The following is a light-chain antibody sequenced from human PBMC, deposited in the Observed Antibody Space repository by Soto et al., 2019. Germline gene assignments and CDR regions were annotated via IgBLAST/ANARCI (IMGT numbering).Light chain of an antibody. CDR3: SSYTSTFTYV. V-gene: IGLV2-14*01. J-gene: IGLJ1*01. CDR1: SSDVGRYNY. Sequence: QSALPQPASLSGSPGPSITISCSGTSSDVGRYNYVSWYQQHPGTAPKLMIYEVSNRPSGVSNRFSGSKSGDTASLTISGLQAEEEADSYCSSYTSTFTYVFGAGTKVTVL. CDR2: EVS.